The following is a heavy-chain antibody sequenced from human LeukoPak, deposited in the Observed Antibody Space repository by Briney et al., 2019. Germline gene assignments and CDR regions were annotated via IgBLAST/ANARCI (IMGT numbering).Heavy chain of an antibody. V-gene: IGHV4-34*01. CDR3: AREGVSYCSSTSCPLGY. J-gene: IGHJ4*02. D-gene: IGHD2-2*01. Sequence: SETLSLTCAVYGGSFSGYYWSWIRQPPGKGLEWIGEINHSGSTNYNPSLKSRVTISVDTSKNQFSLKLSPVTAADTAVYYCAREGVSYCSSTSCPLGYWGQGTLVTVSS. CDR1: GGSFSGYY. CDR2: INHSGST.